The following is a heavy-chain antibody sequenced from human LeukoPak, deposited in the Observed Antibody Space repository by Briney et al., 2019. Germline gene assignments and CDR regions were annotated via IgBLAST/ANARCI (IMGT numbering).Heavy chain of an antibody. CDR2: IIPIFGTA. J-gene: IGHJ5*02. CDR1: GGTFSSYA. Sequence: SVKVSCKASGGTFSSYAISWVRQAPGQGLEWMGGIIPIFGTANYAQTFQGRATITADESKSTAYMELSSLRSEDTAVYYCARDRGPIAAAGPNWFDPWGQGTLVTVSS. CDR3: ARDRGPIAAAGPNWFDP. V-gene: IGHV1-69*01. D-gene: IGHD6-13*01.